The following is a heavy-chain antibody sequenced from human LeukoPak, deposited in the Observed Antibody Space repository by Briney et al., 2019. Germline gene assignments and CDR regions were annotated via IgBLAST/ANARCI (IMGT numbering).Heavy chain of an antibody. Sequence: SETLSLTCTVSGGSISSHYWSWIRQPPGKGLEWIGYIYYSGSTNYNPSLTSRVTISVDTSKNQFSLKLSSVTAADTAVYYCARDYSANYYDSSGYYYVRWFDPWGQGTLVTVSS. CDR2: IYYSGST. CDR1: GGSISSHY. J-gene: IGHJ5*02. D-gene: IGHD3-22*01. CDR3: ARDYSANYYDSSGYYYVRWFDP. V-gene: IGHV4-59*11.